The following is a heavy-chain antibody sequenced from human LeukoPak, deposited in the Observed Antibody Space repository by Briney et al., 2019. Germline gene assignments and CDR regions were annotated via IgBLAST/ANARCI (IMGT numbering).Heavy chain of an antibody. D-gene: IGHD2-15*01. CDR3: VKLIKALRHPRDYYYITSV. CDR2: IYYSGST. Sequence: SETLSLTCTVSGGSMSGYYLIWIRQPPGKGLEYIGYIYYSGSTNYNPSLKSRVTISIDTSKDQFSLTLSSVTAADTAVYYCVKLIKALRHPRDYYYITSVSGKGTTVTVSS. V-gene: IGHV4-59*01. J-gene: IGHJ6*03. CDR1: GGSMSGYY.